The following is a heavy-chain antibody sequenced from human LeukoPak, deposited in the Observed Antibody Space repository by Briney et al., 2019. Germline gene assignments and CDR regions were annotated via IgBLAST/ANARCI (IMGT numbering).Heavy chain of an antibody. Sequence: GGSLRLSCSASGFPFSSYAMHWVRQAPGRGLEYVSAISDSGGSTYYADSVKGRFTISRDNSKNTLYLQMSSLRAEDTAVYFCVRGYSFGPYGMDVWGQGTTVTVSS. CDR1: GFPFSSYA. CDR2: ISDSGGST. J-gene: IGHJ6*02. V-gene: IGHV3-64D*09. D-gene: IGHD2-15*01. CDR3: VRGYSFGPYGMDV.